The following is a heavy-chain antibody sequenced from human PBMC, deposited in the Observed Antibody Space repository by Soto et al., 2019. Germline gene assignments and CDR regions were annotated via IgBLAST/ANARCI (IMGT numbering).Heavy chain of an antibody. CDR2: INHSGST. D-gene: IGHD1-26*01. V-gene: IGHV4-34*01. CDR3: AKSGSYYYYGMDV. CDR1: GGSSSGYY. J-gene: IGHJ6*02. Sequence: PSETLSLTCAVYGGSSSGYYWSWIRQPPGKGLEWIGEINHSGSTNYNPSLKSRVTISVDTSKNQFSLKLSSVTAADTAVYYCAKSGSYYYYGMDVWGQGTTVTVSS.